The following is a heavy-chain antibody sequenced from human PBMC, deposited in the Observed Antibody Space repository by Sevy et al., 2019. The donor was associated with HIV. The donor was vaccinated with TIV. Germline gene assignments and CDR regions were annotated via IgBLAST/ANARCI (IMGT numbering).Heavy chain of an antibody. CDR3: ARDCSSTSCLWGLDA. Sequence: GGSLRLSCAASGFTFSNYWMSWVRQAPGKGLEWVANIKRDGSEKYYMASVKGRFTISRDNAKNSLYLQINSLRAEDTAMYYCARDCSSTSCLWGLDAWGQGTTVTVSS. V-gene: IGHV3-7*03. J-gene: IGHJ6*02. D-gene: IGHD2-2*01. CDR2: IKRDGSEK. CDR1: GFTFSNYW.